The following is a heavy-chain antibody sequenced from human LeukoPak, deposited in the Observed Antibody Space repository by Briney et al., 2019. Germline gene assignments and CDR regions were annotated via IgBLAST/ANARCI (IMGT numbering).Heavy chain of an antibody. CDR3: ARAYDFWSGPRGY. D-gene: IGHD3-3*01. CDR1: GFTFKSFS. CDR2: ISSNSGIK. J-gene: IGHJ4*02. V-gene: IGHV3-48*01. Sequence: PGGSLRLSCGGSGFTFKSFSMHWVRQAPGKGLEWVSDISSNSGIKSYADSVKGRFTISRDNAKNSLYLQMNSLRAEDTAVYYCARAYDFWSGPRGYWGQGTLVTVSS.